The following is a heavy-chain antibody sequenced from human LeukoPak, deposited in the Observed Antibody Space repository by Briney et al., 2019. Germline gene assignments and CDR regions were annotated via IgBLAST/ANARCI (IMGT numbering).Heavy chain of an antibody. V-gene: IGHV3-30-3*01. D-gene: IGHD3-22*01. CDR1: GFTFSSYA. CDR3: ARGGGRGYYDSSGYGLH. J-gene: IGHJ4*02. CDR2: ISYDGSNK. Sequence: PGRSLRLSGAASGFTFSSYAMHWVRQAPGKGLEWVAVISYDGSNKYYADSVKGRFTISRDNSKNTLYLQMNSLRAEDTAVYYCARGGGRGYYDSSGYGLHWGQGTLVTVSS.